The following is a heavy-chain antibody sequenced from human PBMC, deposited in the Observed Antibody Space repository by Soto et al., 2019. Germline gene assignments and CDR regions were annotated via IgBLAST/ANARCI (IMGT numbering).Heavy chain of an antibody. D-gene: IGHD6-6*01. CDR2: INHSGST. CDR1: GGPFSVYY. Sequence: PSETLSLTYADSGGPFSVYYRSWIRQPPGKGLEWIGEINHSGSTNYNPSLKSRVTISVDTSKNQFSLKLSSVTAADTAVYYCARGGIIAARQLDYWGQGTLVT. J-gene: IGHJ4*02. V-gene: IGHV4-34*01. CDR3: ARGGIIAARQLDY.